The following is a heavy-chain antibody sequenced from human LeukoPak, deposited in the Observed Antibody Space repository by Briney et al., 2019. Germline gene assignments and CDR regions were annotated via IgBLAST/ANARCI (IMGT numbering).Heavy chain of an antibody. V-gene: IGHV3-53*01. Sequence: GGSLTLSCAASGFTVSNNYRSWVRQAPGKGLEWVSVIHSGGTTNYADSVQGRFTISRDNSKTTVYLHMNSLRAEDTAVYYCARDSDSGYGPFASWGQGTLVTVSS. J-gene: IGHJ4*02. CDR3: ARDSDSGYGPFAS. CDR2: IHSGGTT. D-gene: IGHD5-12*01. CDR1: GFTVSNNY.